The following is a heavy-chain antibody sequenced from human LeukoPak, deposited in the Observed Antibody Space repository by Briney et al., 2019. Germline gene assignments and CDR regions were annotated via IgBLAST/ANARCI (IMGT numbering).Heavy chain of an antibody. CDR3: ARALGAFDI. Sequence: SETLSLTCAVYGGSFSGYYWSWIRQPPGKGLEWIGEINQSGSTNYNPSLKSRVNISLDTSENQFSLKLSSVTAADTAVYYCARALGAFDIWGQGTMVTVSS. CDR1: GGSFSGYY. V-gene: IGHV4-34*01. J-gene: IGHJ3*02. CDR2: INQSGST.